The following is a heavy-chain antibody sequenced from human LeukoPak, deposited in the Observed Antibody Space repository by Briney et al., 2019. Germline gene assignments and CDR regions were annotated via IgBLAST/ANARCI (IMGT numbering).Heavy chain of an antibody. Sequence: PGGSLRLSCAASGFTFSTYAMSWVRQAPGKGLEWVSAIGGSGGSTYYADSVKGRFTISRDNSKNSLYLQMNSLRAEDTAVYYCARGGAYYYDSSGRYYFDYWGQGTLVTVSS. CDR3: ARGGAYYYDSSGRYYFDY. CDR1: GFTFSTYA. D-gene: IGHD3-22*01. CDR2: IGGSGGST. J-gene: IGHJ4*02. V-gene: IGHV3-23*01.